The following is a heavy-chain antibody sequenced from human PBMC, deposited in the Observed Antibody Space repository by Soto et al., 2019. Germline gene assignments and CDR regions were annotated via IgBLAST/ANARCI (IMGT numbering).Heavy chain of an antibody. CDR3: ARLGGIYGSGPTHNWFDP. D-gene: IGHD3-10*01. CDR1: GGSISSYY. Sequence: ETLSLTCTVSGGSISSYYWNWIRQPPGKGLEWIGYIYYSGSTNYNPSLKSRVTISVDTSKNQFSLKLSSVTAADTAVYYCARLGGIYGSGPTHNWFDPWGQGTLVTVSS. J-gene: IGHJ5*02. CDR2: IYYSGST. V-gene: IGHV4-59*01.